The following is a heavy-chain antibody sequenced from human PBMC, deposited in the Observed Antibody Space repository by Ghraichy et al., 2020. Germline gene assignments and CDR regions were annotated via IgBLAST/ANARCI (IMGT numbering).Heavy chain of an antibody. CDR3: ARGHPYSGSYYVRGHYYYYMDV. V-gene: IGHV4-34*01. D-gene: IGHD1-26*01. Sequence: SETLSLTCAVYGGSFSGYYWSWIRQPPGKGLEWIGEINHSGSTNYNPSLKSRVTISVDTSKNQFSLKLSSVTAADTAVYYCARGHPYSGSYYVRGHYYYYMDVWGKGTTVTVSS. J-gene: IGHJ6*03. CDR2: INHSGST. CDR1: GGSFSGYY.